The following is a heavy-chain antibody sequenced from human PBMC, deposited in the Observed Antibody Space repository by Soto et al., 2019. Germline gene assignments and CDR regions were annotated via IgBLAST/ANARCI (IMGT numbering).Heavy chain of an antibody. CDR3: AREFRDIVVVVAAYDAFDI. V-gene: IGHV3-48*01. CDR1: EFTFSSYS. CDR2: ISSSSSTI. J-gene: IGHJ3*02. D-gene: IGHD2-15*01. Sequence: GGSLRVSCAASEFTFSSYSMNCVRQAPGKGLEWVSYISSSSSTIYYADSVKGRFTISRDNAKNSLYLQMNSLRAEDTAVYYCAREFRDIVVVVAAYDAFDIWGQGTMVTVSS.